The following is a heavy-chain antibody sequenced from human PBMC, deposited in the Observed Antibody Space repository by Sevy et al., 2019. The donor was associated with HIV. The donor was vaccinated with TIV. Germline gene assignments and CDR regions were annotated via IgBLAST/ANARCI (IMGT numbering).Heavy chain of an antibody. CDR3: ALLNGGYGGAFDI. Sequence: ASVKVSCKASGGTFSSYAISWVRQAPGQGLEWMGGIIPIFGTANYAQKFQGRVTITADESTSTAYMELSSLRSEDTAVYYCALLNGGYGGAFDIWGQGTMVTVSS. D-gene: IGHD5-12*01. CDR1: GGTFSSYA. V-gene: IGHV1-69*13. CDR2: IIPIFGTA. J-gene: IGHJ3*02.